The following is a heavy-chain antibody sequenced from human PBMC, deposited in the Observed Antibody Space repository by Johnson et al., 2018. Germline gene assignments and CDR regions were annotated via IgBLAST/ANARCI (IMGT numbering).Heavy chain of an antibody. J-gene: IGHJ3*01. CDR1: GFSFSNFV. CDR2: IKSKAHGGTA. CDR3: ATGPSQAFDF. V-gene: IGHV3-15*07. Sequence: VQLVQSGGGVVQPGKSLRLSCAASGFSFSNFVMHWVRQAPGQGLEWVGVIKSKAHGGTADYAAPVKGRFTISRDDSENTVFRHLNSLKIEDTAMYFCATGPSQAFDFWGQGTMFTVSS. D-gene: IGHD2-2*01.